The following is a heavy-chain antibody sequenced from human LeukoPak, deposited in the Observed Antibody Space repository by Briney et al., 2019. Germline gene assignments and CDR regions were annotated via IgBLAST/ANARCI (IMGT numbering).Heavy chain of an antibody. J-gene: IGHJ4*02. D-gene: IGHD4-17*01. V-gene: IGHV3-11*01. CDR3: AREARATVTEGSFDY. Sequence: PGGSLRLSCAASGFTFSDYYMSWIRQAPGKGLEWVSYISSSGSTIYYADSVKGRFTISRDNAKNSLYLQMNSLRAEDTAVYYCAREARATVTEGSFDYWGQGTLVTVSS. CDR2: ISSSGSTI. CDR1: GFTFSDYY.